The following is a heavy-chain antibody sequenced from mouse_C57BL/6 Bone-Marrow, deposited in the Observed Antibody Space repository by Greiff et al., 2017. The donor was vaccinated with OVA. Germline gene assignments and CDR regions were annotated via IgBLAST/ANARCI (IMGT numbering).Heavy chain of an antibody. V-gene: IGHV1-64*01. J-gene: IGHJ1*03. CDR2: IHPNSGST. CDR1: GYTFTSYW. CDR3: AREGYYSGSSSWYFDV. D-gene: IGHD1-1*01. Sequence: QVQLQQPGAELVKPGASVKLSCKASGYTFTSYWMHWVKQRPGQGLEWIGMIHPNSGSTNYNEKFKSKATLTVDKSSSTAYMQLSSLTSEDSAVYYCAREGYYSGSSSWYFDVWGTGTTVTVSS.